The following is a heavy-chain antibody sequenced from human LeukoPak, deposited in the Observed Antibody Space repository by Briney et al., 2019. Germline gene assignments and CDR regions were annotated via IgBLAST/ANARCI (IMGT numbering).Heavy chain of an antibody. CDR3: ARWTLSGALDY. CDR1: GGSISSYY. V-gene: IGHV4-59*01. CDR2: IYYGGST. J-gene: IGHJ4*02. D-gene: IGHD4-17*01. Sequence: SETLSLTCTVSGGSISSYYWSWIRQPPGKGLEWIGYIYYGGSTNYNPSLKSRVTISVDTSKNQFSLKLSSVTAADTAVYYCARWTLSGALDYWGQGTLVTVSS.